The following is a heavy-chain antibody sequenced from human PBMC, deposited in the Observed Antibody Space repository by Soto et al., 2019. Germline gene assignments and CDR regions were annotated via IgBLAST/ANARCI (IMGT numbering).Heavy chain of an antibody. CDR2: VSHDGRNT. Sequence: VQLVESGGGVVQPGRSLRLSCAASGFTFSDYAMHWVRQAPGEGLEWVAVVSHDGRNTHYADSVKGRFPISRDSSKKTVSLEMTSLRAEDTAVYYCAKGGRQWLVTSDFNYWGQGALVTVSS. J-gene: IGHJ4*02. V-gene: IGHV3-30*18. CDR3: AKGGRQWLVTSDFNY. CDR1: GFTFSDYA. D-gene: IGHD6-19*01.